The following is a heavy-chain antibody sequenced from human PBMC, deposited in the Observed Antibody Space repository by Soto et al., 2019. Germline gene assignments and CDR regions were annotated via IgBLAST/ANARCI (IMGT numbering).Heavy chain of an antibody. D-gene: IGHD4-17*01. CDR1: GFTFSDYY. CDR3: AKDSTVTKLPKGAEYLQH. Sequence: GGSLRLSCAASGFTFSDYYMSWIRQAPGKGLEWVSYISSSGSTIYYADSVKGRFTISRDNSKNTLYLQMNSLRAEDTAVYYCAKDSTVTKLPKGAEYLQHWGKGTLVTVSS. CDR2: ISSSGSTI. J-gene: IGHJ1*01. V-gene: IGHV3-11*01.